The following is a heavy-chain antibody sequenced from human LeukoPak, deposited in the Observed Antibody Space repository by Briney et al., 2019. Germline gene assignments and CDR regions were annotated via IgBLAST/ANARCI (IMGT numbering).Heavy chain of an antibody. V-gene: IGHV4-34*01. J-gene: IGHJ4*02. CDR1: GGSFSGYY. Sequence: SETLSLTCAVYGGSFSGYYWSWIRQPPGKGLEWIGEINHSGSTNYNPSLKSRVTISVDTSKNQFSLKLSSVTAADTAVYYCGCPGITATTNFDYWGQGTLVTVSS. D-gene: IGHD5-12*01. CDR2: INHSGST. CDR3: GCPGITATTNFDY.